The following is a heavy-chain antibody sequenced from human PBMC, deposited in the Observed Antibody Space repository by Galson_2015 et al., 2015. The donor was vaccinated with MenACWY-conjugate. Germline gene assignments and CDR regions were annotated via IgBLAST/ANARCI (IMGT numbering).Heavy chain of an antibody. V-gene: IGHV3-23*01. J-gene: IGHJ6*02. CDR2: IGGSDDNT. Sequence: SLRLSCAASGFTFSSSAMNWVRQAPGKGLEWVSTIGGSDDNTYYPDSVRGRFTISRDTSKSTLDLQMNSLRAEDTAVYYCVTGWFAMDVWGHGTTVTVSS. CDR3: VTGWFAMDV. CDR1: GFTFSSSA. D-gene: IGHD3-10*01.